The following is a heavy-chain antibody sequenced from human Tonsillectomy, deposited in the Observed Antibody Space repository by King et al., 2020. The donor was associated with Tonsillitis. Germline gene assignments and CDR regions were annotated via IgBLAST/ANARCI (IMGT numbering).Heavy chain of an antibody. D-gene: IGHD1-26*01. J-gene: IGHJ4*02. V-gene: IGHV5-51*01. Sequence: VQLVQSGAEVKKPGESLKISCKGSGYSFTSYWIGWVRQMPGKGLEWMGIIYPGDSDTRYSPSFQGQVTIYADKSISTAYLQWSSLKASDTAMYYCARLGPYLGATRPFDYWGQGTLVTVSS. CDR2: IYPGDSDT. CDR3: ARLGPYLGATRPFDY. CDR1: GYSFTSYW.